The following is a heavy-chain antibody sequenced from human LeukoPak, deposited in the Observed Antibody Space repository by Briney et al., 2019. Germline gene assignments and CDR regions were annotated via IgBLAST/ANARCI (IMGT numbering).Heavy chain of an antibody. J-gene: IGHJ4*02. V-gene: IGHV1-69*04. CDR2: IIPILGIA. Sequence: SVKVSCKASGGTFSSYAISWVRQAPGQGLEWMGRIIPILGIANYAQKFQGRVTITTDKSTSTAYMELSSLRSEDTAVYYCARAAMVRGVITEVYWGQGTLVTVSS. CDR1: GGTFSSYA. CDR3: ARAAMVRGVITEVY. D-gene: IGHD3-10*01.